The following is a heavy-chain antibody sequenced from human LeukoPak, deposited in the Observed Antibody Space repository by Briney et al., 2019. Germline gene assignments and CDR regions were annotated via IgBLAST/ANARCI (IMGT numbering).Heavy chain of an antibody. J-gene: IGHJ4*02. CDR3: ARQGSPLTYYFDY. CDR2: IYYSGST. V-gene: IGHV4-39*01. D-gene: IGHD6-13*01. CDR1: GGSISSSSYY. Sequence: PSETLSLTCTVSGGSISSSSYYWGWIRQPPGKGLEWIGSIYYSGSTYYNPSLKSRVTISVDTSKNQFSLKLSSVTAADTAVYYCARQGSPLTYYFDYWGQGTLVTVSS.